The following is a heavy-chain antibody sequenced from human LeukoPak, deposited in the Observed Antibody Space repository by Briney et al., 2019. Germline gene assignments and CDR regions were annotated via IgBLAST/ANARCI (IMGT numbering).Heavy chain of an antibody. V-gene: IGHV1-18*01. J-gene: IGHJ4*02. Sequence: PGGSLRLSCAASGFTFTSYGISWVRQAPGQGLEWMGWISAYNGNTNYAQRLQGRVTMTTDTSTSTAYMELRSLRSDDTAVYYCARGYCSGGRCYSGPDSWGQGTLVTVSS. D-gene: IGHD2-15*01. CDR2: ISAYNGNT. CDR1: GFTFTSYG. CDR3: ARGYCSGGRCYSGPDS.